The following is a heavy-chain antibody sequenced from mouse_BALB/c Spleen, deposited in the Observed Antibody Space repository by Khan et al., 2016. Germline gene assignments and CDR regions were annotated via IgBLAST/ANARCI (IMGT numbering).Heavy chain of an antibody. CDR2: INPSTGYT. J-gene: IGHJ4*01. CDR3: ARPVPLYAMDY. V-gene: IGHV1-7*01. CDR1: GYTFTSYW. Sequence: QVQLQQSGAELAKPGASVKMSYKASGYTFTSYWMHWVKQRPGQGPEWIGYINPSTGYTEYNQKFKDKATLTADKSSSTAYMKLSSLNSADFAVYYCARPVPLYAMDYWGQGTSVTVS. D-gene: IGHD1-1*01.